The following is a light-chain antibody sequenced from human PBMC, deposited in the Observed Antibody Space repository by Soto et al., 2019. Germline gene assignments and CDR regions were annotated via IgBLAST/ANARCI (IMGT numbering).Light chain of an antibody. CDR1: QSVGYH. J-gene: IGKJ4*01. CDR3: QQYNNWPPLT. Sequence: TRWASIQFLVVGVTFNLSRRASQSVGYHLAWYQQKPGQAPRLLIYDASTRATGIPARFSGSGSGTEFTLTFSSLQSEDFAVYYCQQYNNWPPLTFGGGTKVDIK. V-gene: IGKV3-15*01. CDR2: DAS.